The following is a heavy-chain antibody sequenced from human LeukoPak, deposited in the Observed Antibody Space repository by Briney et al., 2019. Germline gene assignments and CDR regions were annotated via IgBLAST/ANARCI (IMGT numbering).Heavy chain of an antibody. V-gene: IGHV3-23*01. J-gene: IGHJ4*02. CDR3: ARGGAYCSGGSCRADDY. CDR1: GFTFTSYA. Sequence: GGSLRLSCAASGFTFTSYAMNWVRQAPGKGLEWVSTISGSGSSTYYVDSVKGRFTISRDNSKNTLYLQMNSLRADDTAVHYCARGGAYCSGGSCRADDYWGQGTLVTVSS. CDR2: ISGSGSST. D-gene: IGHD2-15*01.